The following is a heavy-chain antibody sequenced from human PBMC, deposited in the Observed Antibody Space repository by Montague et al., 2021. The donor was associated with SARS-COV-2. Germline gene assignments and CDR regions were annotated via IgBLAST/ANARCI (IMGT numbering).Heavy chain of an antibody. Sequence: SETLSLTCAVYGGSFSGYYWSWIRQPPEKGLEWIGEINQSGRTNNNPSLKSRVIISVDTSKNQFSLKLSSVTAADTAVYYCARRGRSVWGVTVRAELDYWGQGILVIVSS. J-gene: IGHJ4*02. CDR3: ARRGRSVWGVTVRAELDY. CDR1: GGSFSGYY. V-gene: IGHV4-34*01. CDR2: INQSGRT. D-gene: IGHD3-10*01.